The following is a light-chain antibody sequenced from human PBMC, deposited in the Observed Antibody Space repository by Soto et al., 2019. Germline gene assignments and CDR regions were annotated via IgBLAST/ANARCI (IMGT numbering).Light chain of an antibody. V-gene: IGKV1-5*01. CDR2: DAS. Sequence: DIQMTQSPSTLSASVGDRVTITCRAGQSISSWLACYQQKPGKAPKLLIYDASSLESGVPSRFSGSGSGTEFTLTISSLQPDDFATYYCQQYNSYSWTFGQGTKVDIK. CDR1: QSISSW. CDR3: QQYNSYSWT. J-gene: IGKJ1*01.